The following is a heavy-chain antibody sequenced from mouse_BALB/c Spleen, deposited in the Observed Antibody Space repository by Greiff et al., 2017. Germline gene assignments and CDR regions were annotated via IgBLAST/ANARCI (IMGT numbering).Heavy chain of an antibody. CDR3: ARLLRPYYFDY. J-gene: IGHJ2*01. Sequence: QVQLQQSGAELVKPGASVKLSCKASGYTFTSYWMHWVKQRPGQGLEWIGEIDPSDSYTNYNQKFKGKATLTVDKSSSTAYMQLSSLTSEDSAVYYCARLLRPYYFDYWGQGTTLTVSS. CDR2: IDPSDSYT. CDR1: GYTFTSYW. V-gene: IGHV1-69*02. D-gene: IGHD1-2*01.